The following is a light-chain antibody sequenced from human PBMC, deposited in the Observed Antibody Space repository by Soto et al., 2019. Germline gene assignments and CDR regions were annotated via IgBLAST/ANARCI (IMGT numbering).Light chain of an antibody. V-gene: IGKV1-27*01. J-gene: IGKJ1*01. Sequence: DIQMTQSPSSLSAFVGDRVTITCRASQAISNYLAWYQQKPGKVPKLLIYAASTLESGVPSRFSGSGSGTDFTLTISSLQPEDVATYYCQRYYSARWTFDQGTKVEIK. CDR3: QRYYSARWT. CDR2: AAS. CDR1: QAISNY.